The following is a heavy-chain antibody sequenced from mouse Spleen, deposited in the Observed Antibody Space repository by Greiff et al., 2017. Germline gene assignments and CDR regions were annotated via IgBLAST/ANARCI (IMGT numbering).Heavy chain of an antibody. CDR3: ARSDDGYSWFAY. Sequence: VQLQQSGPELVKPGASVKISCKASGYTFTDYYMNWVKQSHGKSLEWIGDINPNNGGTSYNQKFKGKATLTVDKSSSTAYMELRSLTSEDSAVYYCARSDDGYSWFAYWGQGTLVTVSA. CDR1: GYTFTDYY. CDR2: INPNNGGT. D-gene: IGHD2-3*01. V-gene: IGHV1-26*01. J-gene: IGHJ3*01.